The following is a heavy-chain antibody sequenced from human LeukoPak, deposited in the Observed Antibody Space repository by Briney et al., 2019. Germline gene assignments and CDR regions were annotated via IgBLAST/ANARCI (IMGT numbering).Heavy chain of an antibody. V-gene: IGHV4-59*01. D-gene: IGHD6-13*01. J-gene: IGHJ3*02. CDR3: ARGGIAAAGIPLRI. CDR2: MYYSGST. CDR1: GDSISSYY. Sequence: SETLSLTCTVSGDSISSYYWSWIRQPPRKGLEWIGYMYYSGSTYYNPSLKSRVSISVDTSKNQFSLKLTSVTAADTAVYYCARGGIAAAGIPLRIWGQGTMVTVSS.